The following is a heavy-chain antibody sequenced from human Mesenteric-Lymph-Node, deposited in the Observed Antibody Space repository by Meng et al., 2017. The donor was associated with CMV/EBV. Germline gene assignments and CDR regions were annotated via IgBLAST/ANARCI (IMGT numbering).Heavy chain of an antibody. Sequence: GGSLRLSCAASGFTFTTYTMNWVRQAPGKGLEWVSSISSSSSFIYYAHSVKGRFTISRDNSKNTLYLQMNSLRAEDTAVYYCAMDMEDIVVVPAAYGDAFDIWGQGTMVTVSS. J-gene: IGHJ3*02. CDR3: AMDMEDIVVVPAAYGDAFDI. D-gene: IGHD2-2*01. V-gene: IGHV3-21*01. CDR1: GFTFTTYT. CDR2: ISSSSSFI.